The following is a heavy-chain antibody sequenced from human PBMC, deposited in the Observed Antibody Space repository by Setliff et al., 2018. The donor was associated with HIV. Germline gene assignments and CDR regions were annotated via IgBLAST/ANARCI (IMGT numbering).Heavy chain of an antibody. V-gene: IGHV3-48*03. D-gene: IGHD3-10*01. Sequence: GGSLRLSCTASGSTFSDYEMNWVRQAPGKGLEWVSYISSSGNTVYYADSVKGRFAISRDNAKRSLYLQMNSLRGEDTAVYYCARYFRDGSYNDYWGQGTLVTVSS. J-gene: IGHJ4*02. CDR3: ARYFRDGSYNDY. CDR1: GSTFSDYE. CDR2: ISSSGNTV.